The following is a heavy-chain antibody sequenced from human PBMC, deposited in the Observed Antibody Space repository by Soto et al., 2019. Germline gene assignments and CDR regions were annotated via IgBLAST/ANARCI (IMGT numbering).Heavy chain of an antibody. J-gene: IGHJ4*02. V-gene: IGHV1-69*02. Sequence: QVQLVQSGSDVKKAGSSVKVSCKASGDTFNFYTINWVRQAPGLGLEWMGRFNPILSMSNYAQKFEGRVTFTSDXXTNTAYMELSRLRVEDTAMYYCVTSYGSGYRAFDFWGQGALVTVSS. CDR1: GDTFNFYT. CDR2: FNPILSMS. CDR3: VTSYGSGYRAFDF. D-gene: IGHD3-10*01.